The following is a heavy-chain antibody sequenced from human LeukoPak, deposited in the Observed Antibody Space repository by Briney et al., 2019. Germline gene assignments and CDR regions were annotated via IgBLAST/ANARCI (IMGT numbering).Heavy chain of an antibody. CDR2: ISSSSTYT. D-gene: IGHD4-17*01. J-gene: IGHJ4*02. Sequence: GGSLRLSCAASGFTFSDYYMTWIRQAPGKGLEWLSYISSSSTYTNYGDSVKGRFTISRDNAKNTLYLQMNSLRAEDTAAYHCAKGRNEDGDAALNYWGQGTLVTVSS. V-gene: IGHV3-11*05. CDR3: AKGRNEDGDAALNY. CDR1: GFTFSDYY.